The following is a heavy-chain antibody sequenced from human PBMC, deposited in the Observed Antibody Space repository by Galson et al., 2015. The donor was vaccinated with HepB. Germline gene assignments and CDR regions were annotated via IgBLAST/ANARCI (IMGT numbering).Heavy chain of an antibody. CDR3: ARGSDRIDY. J-gene: IGHJ4*02. CDR2: IYYSGST. Sequence: TLSLTCTVSGGSISSYYWSWIRQPPGKGLEWIGYIYYSGSTNYNPSLKSRVTISVDTSKNQFSLKLSSVTAADTAVYYCARGSDRIDYWGQGTLVTVSS. D-gene: IGHD1-14*01. CDR1: GGSISSYY. V-gene: IGHV4-59*08.